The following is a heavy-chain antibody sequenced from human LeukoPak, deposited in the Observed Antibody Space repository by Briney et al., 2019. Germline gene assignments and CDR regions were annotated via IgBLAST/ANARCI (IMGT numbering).Heavy chain of an antibody. Sequence: ASVKVSCKASGYTFTGYYMHWVRQAPGQGLEWMGWINPNSGGTNYAQKFQGRVTMTRDTSISTAYMELSRLRSDDTAVYYCPRVLGPNWNYYYWGQGTLVTVSS. CDR2: INPNSGGT. V-gene: IGHV1-2*02. CDR3: PRVLGPNWNYYY. J-gene: IGHJ4*02. D-gene: IGHD1-7*01. CDR1: GYTFTGYY.